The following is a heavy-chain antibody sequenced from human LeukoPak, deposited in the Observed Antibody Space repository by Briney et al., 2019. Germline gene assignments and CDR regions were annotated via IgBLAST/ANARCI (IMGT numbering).Heavy chain of an antibody. J-gene: IGHJ4*02. D-gene: IGHD2-2*01. CDR3: ARSEEYCSSTSCPFDY. V-gene: IGHV4-31*03. CDR2: IYYSGST. CDR1: GGSISSGGYY. Sequence: SETLSLTCTVSGGSISSGGYYWSWIRQHPGKGLERIGYIYYSGSTYYNPSLKSRVTISVDTSKNQFSLKLSSVTAADTAVYYCARSEEYCSSTSCPFDYWGQGTLVTVSS.